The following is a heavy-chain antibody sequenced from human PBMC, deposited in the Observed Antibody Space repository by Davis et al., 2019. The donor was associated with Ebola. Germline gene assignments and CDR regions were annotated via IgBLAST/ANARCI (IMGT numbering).Heavy chain of an antibody. CDR1: GFTFSSYG. D-gene: IGHD3-22*01. CDR3: AKDYRELGDSSGYYDY. CDR2: ISYDGSNK. Sequence: PSETLSLTCAASGFTFSSYGMHWVRQAPGKGLEWVAVISYDGSNKYYADSVKGRFTISRDNSKNTLYLQMNSLRAEDTAVYYCAKDYRELGDSSGYYDYWGQGTLVTVSS. J-gene: IGHJ4*02. V-gene: IGHV3-30*18.